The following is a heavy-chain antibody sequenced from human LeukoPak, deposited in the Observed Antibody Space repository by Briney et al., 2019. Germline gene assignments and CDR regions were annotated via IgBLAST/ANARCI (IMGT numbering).Heavy chain of an antibody. CDR3: ARAAYSSSRPGAFDI. V-gene: IGHV3-21*01. CDR1: GFTFSSYS. J-gene: IGHJ3*02. Sequence: GGSLRLSCAASGFTFSSYSMNWVRQAPGKGLKWVSSIGSSSSYIYYADSVKGRFTISRDNAKNSLYLQMNSLRAEDTAVYYCARAAYSSSRPGAFDIWGQGTMVTVSS. D-gene: IGHD6-6*01. CDR2: IGSSSSYI.